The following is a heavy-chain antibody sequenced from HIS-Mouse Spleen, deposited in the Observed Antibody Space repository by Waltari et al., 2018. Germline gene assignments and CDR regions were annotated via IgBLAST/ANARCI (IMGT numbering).Heavy chain of an antibody. J-gene: IGHJ4*02. CDR3: AKDRGSQFDY. CDR1: GFTVSSHG. Sequence: QVQLVESGVGVVQPGRSLRLPCAASGFTVSSHGMHWVRQAPGKGLEWVAVISYDGSNKYYADSVKGRFTISRDNSKNTLYLQMNSLRAEDTAVYYCAKDRGSQFDYWGQGTLVTVSS. V-gene: IGHV3-30*18. CDR2: ISYDGSNK. D-gene: IGHD1-26*01.